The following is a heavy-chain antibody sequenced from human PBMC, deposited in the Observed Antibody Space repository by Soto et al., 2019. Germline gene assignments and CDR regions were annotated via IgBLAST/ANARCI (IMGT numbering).Heavy chain of an antibody. CDR1: GYSFTIDW. V-gene: IGHV5-51*01. J-gene: IGHJ4*02. Sequence: PGESLKISCNGSGYSFTIDWIGWVRQMPGKGLEWIGIIYPGDSDTRYSPSFQGQVTIAADKSINTAYLQWRSLKASGTAMYFCARFYSSGLYYFDFWGQGTLVTVSS. D-gene: IGHD6-19*01. CDR2: IYPGDSDT. CDR3: ARFYSSGLYYFDF.